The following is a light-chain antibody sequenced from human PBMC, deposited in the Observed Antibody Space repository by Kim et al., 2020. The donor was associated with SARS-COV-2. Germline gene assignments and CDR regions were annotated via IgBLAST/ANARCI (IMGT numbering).Light chain of an antibody. CDR2: GKN. CDR3: NSRDSSGNHLV. Sequence: AVGKKVRRTCQGDSSRSNYERWYQQKQGQAPVLVIYGKNNRPSGIPDRFSGSSSGNTASLTITGAQAEDEADYYCNSRDSSGNHLVFGGGTKLTVL. CDR1: SSRSNY. V-gene: IGLV3-19*01. J-gene: IGLJ2*01.